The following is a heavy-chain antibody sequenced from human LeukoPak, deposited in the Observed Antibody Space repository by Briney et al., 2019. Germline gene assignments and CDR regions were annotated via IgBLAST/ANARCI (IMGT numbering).Heavy chain of an antibody. CDR1: GFTFYDYG. D-gene: IGHD5-12*01. V-gene: IGHV3-23*01. J-gene: IGHJ4*02. CDR2: VIGSSGAT. Sequence: PGGSLRLSCAASGFTFYDYGMRWVRHAPGKGGGWGAVVIGSSGATEYADSVRGRFTISRDNSKNPLFLQMNSLRAEDTAIYYCSKGAYDYIEIAYFYYWGQGALVTVSS. CDR3: SKGAYDYIEIAYFYY.